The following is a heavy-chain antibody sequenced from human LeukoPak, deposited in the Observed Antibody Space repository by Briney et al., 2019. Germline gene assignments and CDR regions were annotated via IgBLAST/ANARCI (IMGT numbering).Heavy chain of an antibody. CDR2: INTDGSST. Sequence: GGSLRLSCAASGFNFNSYWMHWVRQAPGEGLVWVSQINTDGSSTNYADSVKGRFTVSRDNAKNSLYLQMNSLRAEDTAVYYCARTTHDAFDIWGQGTMVTVSS. J-gene: IGHJ3*02. V-gene: IGHV3-74*01. CDR1: GFNFNSYW. CDR3: ARTTHDAFDI. D-gene: IGHD1-14*01.